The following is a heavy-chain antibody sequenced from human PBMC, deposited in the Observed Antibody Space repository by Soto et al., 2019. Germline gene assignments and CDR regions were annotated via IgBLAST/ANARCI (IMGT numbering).Heavy chain of an antibody. V-gene: IGHV3-23*01. CDR2: ISGSGANT. CDR1: GFTFRNYA. CDR3: TKTYVQTVTAALSGMDV. Sequence: VQLSDSGGNLVQPGGSLRLSCAASGFTFRNYAMSWVRQAPGKGLEWVSSISGSGANTYYAGSVKGRFTISRDNSKNTLYLEMNTLGAADTAVYYCTKTYVQTVTAALSGMDVWGQGTTVIVSS. J-gene: IGHJ6*02. D-gene: IGHD2-15*01.